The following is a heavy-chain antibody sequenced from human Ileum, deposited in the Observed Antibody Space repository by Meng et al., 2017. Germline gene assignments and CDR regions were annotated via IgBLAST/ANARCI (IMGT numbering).Heavy chain of an antibody. CDR1: GGSIGSAAYY. Sequence: QVQLQESGPGLVKVSQTLSLPCTVSGGSIGSAAYYWTWIRQHPGKGLEFIGYIYHSGSAYYNPSLKSRVNISADTSKNKFSLKLSSVTAADTAVYYCAREPPAAAGTGADYWGQGTLVTVSS. V-gene: IGHV4-31*03. J-gene: IGHJ4*02. D-gene: IGHD6-13*01. CDR3: AREPPAAAGTGADY. CDR2: IYHSGSA.